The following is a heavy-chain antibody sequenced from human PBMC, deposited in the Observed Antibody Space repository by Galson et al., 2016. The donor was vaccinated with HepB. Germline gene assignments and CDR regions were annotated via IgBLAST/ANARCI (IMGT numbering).Heavy chain of an antibody. CDR1: GFTFSSFH. D-gene: IGHD5-18*01. J-gene: IGHJ4*02. V-gene: IGHV3-21*01. Sequence: SLRLSCAASGFTFSSFHMNWVRQAPGRGLEWVSSISSSSTYIEYADSVKGRFTISRDNAKNSLYLQMNRLRAEDTAVYFCARDMAGYSYGFGCDYWGQGTLVTVSS. CDR3: ARDMAGYSYGFGCDY. CDR2: ISSSSTYI.